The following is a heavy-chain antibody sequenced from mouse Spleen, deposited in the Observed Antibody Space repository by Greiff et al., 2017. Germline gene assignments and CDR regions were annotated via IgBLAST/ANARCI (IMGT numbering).Heavy chain of an antibody. V-gene: IGHV1-64*01. CDR1: GYTFTSYW. J-gene: IGHJ2*01. Sequence: QVQLKQPGAELVKPGASVKLSCKASGYTFTSYWMHWVKQRPGQGLEWIGMIHPNSGSTNYNEKFKSKATLTVDKSSSTAYMQLSSLTSEDSAVYYCARYPSNYFDYWGQGTTLTVSS. D-gene: IGHD2-10*02. CDR2: IHPNSGST. CDR3: ARYPSNYFDY.